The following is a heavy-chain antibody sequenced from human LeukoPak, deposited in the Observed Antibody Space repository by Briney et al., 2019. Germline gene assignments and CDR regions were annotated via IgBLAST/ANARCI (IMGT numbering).Heavy chain of an antibody. CDR3: ARAMDV. Sequence: PGGSLRLSCSASGFTFSTYWMSWVRQAPGKGLEWVAKIKEDGSEKYYVDSVKGRFTISRDNAKNSVYLQMNSLRAEDTAVYYCARAMDVWGQGTTVIVSS. J-gene: IGHJ6*02. CDR1: GFTFSTYW. V-gene: IGHV3-7*03. CDR2: IKEDGSEK.